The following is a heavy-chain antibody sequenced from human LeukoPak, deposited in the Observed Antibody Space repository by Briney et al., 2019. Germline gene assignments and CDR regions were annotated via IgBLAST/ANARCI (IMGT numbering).Heavy chain of an antibody. CDR2: ISSSGSTI. CDR3: ARDYHTGSYYPVGY. Sequence: GGSLRLSCAASGFTFSDYYMSWIRQAPGKGLEWVSYISSSGSTIYYADSVKSRFTISRDNAKNSLYLQMNSLRAEDTAVYYCARDYHTGSYYPVGYWGQGTLVTVAS. D-gene: IGHD1-26*01. V-gene: IGHV3-11*01. J-gene: IGHJ4*02. CDR1: GFTFSDYY.